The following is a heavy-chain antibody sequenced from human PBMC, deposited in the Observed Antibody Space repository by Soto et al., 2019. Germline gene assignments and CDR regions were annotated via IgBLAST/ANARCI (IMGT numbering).Heavy chain of an antibody. V-gene: IGHV1-8*01. CDR1: GYTFTSYD. J-gene: IGHJ6*03. Sequence: GASVKVSCKASGYTFTSYDINWVRQATGQGLERMGWMNPNSGNTGYAQKFQGRVTMTRNTSISTAYMELSSLRSEDTAVYYCATAPSGYEPVEYYYYYYMDVWGKGTTVTVSS. CDR3: ATAPSGYEPVEYYYYYYMDV. D-gene: IGHD5-12*01. CDR2: MNPNSGNT.